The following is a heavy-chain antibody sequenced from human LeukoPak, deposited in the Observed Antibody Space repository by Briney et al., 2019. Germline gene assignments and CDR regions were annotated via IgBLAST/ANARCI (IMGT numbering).Heavy chain of an antibody. CDR2: ISPYTGTT. D-gene: IGHD5-24*01. CDR1: GFTFTNYG. Sequence: GASVKVSCKASGFTFTNYGISWVRQAPGQGLERMGRISPYTGTTDYAQKFQGRVSMTTDSSTSTAYMELRSLRSEDTAVYYCARAWDYNYDSPIDYWGQGTLVTVSS. V-gene: IGHV1-18*01. J-gene: IGHJ4*02. CDR3: ARAWDYNYDSPIDY.